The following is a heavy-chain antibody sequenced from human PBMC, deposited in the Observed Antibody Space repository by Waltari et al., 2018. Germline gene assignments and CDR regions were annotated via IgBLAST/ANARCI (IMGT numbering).Heavy chain of an antibody. D-gene: IGHD2-2*01. Sequence: QVQLQESGPGLVKPSETLSLTCTVSGGSVNSYYWSWIRHSPGKGLEWIAYIYYNAVNAYNPSLQSLVTMSVDTSKNQISLTLTSVTAADTAVYYCATALYGSNAYFNRWGQGTPVTVSS. CDR3: ATALYGSNAYFNR. J-gene: IGHJ4*02. CDR2: IYYNAVN. CDR1: GGSVNSYY. V-gene: IGHV4-59*08.